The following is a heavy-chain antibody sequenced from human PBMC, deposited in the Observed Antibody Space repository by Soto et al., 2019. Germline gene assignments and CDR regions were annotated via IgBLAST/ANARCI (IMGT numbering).Heavy chain of an antibody. D-gene: IGHD3-16*02. V-gene: IGHV4-34*01. Sequence: SETLSLTCAVYGGSFSGYYWSWIRQPQGKGLEWIGEINHRGSTNYNPSLKSRVTISVDTSKNQFSMKLSSVTAADTAVYYCARALYDYVWGSYRRYNWFDPWGQGTLVT. J-gene: IGHJ5*02. CDR2: INHRGST. CDR3: ARALYDYVWGSYRRYNWFDP. CDR1: GGSFSGYY.